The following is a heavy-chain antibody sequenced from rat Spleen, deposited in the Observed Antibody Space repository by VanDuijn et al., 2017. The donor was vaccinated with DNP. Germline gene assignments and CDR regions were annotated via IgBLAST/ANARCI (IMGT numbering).Heavy chain of an antibody. CDR1: GFTFSDYY. D-gene: IGHD1-4*01. CDR3: ASRPPPTRGPFDY. V-gene: IGHV5-20*01. CDR2: ISYDGGST. Sequence: EVQLVESGGGLVQPGRSLKLSCAASGFTFSDYYMAWVRQAPTKGLEWVASISYDGGSTYYRDSVKGRFTISRDNAKSSLYLQMDSRRSEDTATYYCASRPPPTRGPFDYWGQGVTVTVSS. J-gene: IGHJ2*01.